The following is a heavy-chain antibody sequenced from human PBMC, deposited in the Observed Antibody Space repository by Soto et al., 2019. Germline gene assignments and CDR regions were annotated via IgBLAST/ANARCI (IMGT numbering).Heavy chain of an antibody. V-gene: IGHV3-48*02. CDR2: ISSSSSTI. Sequence: PGGSLRLSCAASGFTFSSYSMNWVRQAPGKGLEWVSYISSSSSTIYYADSVKGRFTISRDNAKNSLYLQMNSLRDEDTAVYYCARVYYYDSSGLYFDYWGQGTLVTVSS. CDR3: ARVYYYDSSGLYFDY. J-gene: IGHJ4*02. D-gene: IGHD3-22*01. CDR1: GFTFSSYS.